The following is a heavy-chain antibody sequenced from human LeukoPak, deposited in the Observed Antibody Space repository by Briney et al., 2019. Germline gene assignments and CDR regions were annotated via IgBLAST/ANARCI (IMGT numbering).Heavy chain of an antibody. CDR2: INHSGST. V-gene: IGHV4-34*01. D-gene: IGHD4-17*01. CDR1: GGSFSGYY. Sequence: SETLSLTCAVYGGSFSGYYWSWIRQPPGKRLEWIGEINHSGSTNYNPSLKSRVTISVDTSKNQFSLKLSSVTAADTAVYYCARHYGDYRLHYWGQGTLVTVSS. CDR3: ARHYGDYRLHY. J-gene: IGHJ4*02.